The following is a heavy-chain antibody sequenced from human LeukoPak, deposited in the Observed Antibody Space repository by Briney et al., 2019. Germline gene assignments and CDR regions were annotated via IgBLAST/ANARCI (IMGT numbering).Heavy chain of an antibody. J-gene: IGHJ4*02. CDR3: ARGGSSGWQPFDY. D-gene: IGHD6-19*01. CDR2: IIPIFGTA. Sequence: GASVRVSCKASGGTFSSYAISWVRQAPGQGLEWMGGIIPIFGTANYAQKFQGRVTITADESTSTAYMELSSLRSVDTAVYHCARGGSSGWQPFDYWGQGTLVTVSS. CDR1: GGTFSSYA. V-gene: IGHV1-69*13.